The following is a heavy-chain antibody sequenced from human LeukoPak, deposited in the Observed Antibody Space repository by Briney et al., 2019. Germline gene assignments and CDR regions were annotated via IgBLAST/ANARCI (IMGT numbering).Heavy chain of an antibody. Sequence: SETLSLTCTVSGGSISSHYWSWIRQPPGKGLEWIGYIYYSGSTNYNPSLKSRVTISVDTSRNQFSLKLSSVTAADSAVYYCARRTGYLNYYYYYYMDVWGNGTTVTVS. CDR2: IYYSGST. CDR3: ARRTGYLNYYYYYYMDV. V-gene: IGHV4-59*11. D-gene: IGHD3/OR15-3a*01. J-gene: IGHJ6*03. CDR1: GGSISSHY.